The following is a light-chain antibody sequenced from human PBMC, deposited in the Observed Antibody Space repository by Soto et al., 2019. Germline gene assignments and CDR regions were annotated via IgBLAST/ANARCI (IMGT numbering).Light chain of an antibody. V-gene: IGKV1-39*01. CDR2: AAS. CDR3: QQLKSSPFT. CDR1: QTISSH. J-gene: IGKJ3*01. Sequence: DIQMTQSPSSLSASVGDRVIITCRASQTISSHLNWYQQKPGKAPQLLIYAASTLQSGVPSRFSGSGSGTDFTLTISSLQPEDFVTYYCQQLKSSPFTFGPGTKVDI.